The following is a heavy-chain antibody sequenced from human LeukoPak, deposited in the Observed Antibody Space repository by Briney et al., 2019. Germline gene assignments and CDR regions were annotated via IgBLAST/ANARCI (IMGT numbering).Heavy chain of an antibody. D-gene: IGHD3-3*01. V-gene: IGHV4-31*03. Sequence: SETLSLTCTVSGDSISSGDYYWSWTRQHPGKGLEWIGSIYYSGSTYYNPSLKSRVSISVDTSKNQFSLKLSSVTAADTAVYYCARVQFTEWLPFDYWGQGTLVTVSS. CDR1: GDSISSGDYY. CDR3: ARVQFTEWLPFDY. J-gene: IGHJ4*02. CDR2: IYYSGST.